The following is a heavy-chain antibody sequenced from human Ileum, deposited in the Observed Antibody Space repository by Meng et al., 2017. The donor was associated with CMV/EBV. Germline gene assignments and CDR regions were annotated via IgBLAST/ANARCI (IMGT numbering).Heavy chain of an antibody. CDR2: ISSSSSYI. CDR1: VFTLSDYY. J-gene: IGHJ4*02. D-gene: IGHD2-21*01. Sequence: VVGLWGGCVQSLGALRISCAACVFTLSDYYKSWIPHAPGKALEWISYISSSSSYINDADSVKGRFTISRDNAKNSLYLQMNSLRAEDTAVYYCVRGGDYMAADYWGQGTLVTVSS. V-gene: IGHV3-11*05. CDR3: VRGGDYMAADY.